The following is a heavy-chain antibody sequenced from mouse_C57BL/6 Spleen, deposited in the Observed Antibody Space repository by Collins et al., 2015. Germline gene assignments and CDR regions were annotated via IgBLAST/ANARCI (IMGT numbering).Heavy chain of an antibody. CDR1: GYSFTDYI. CDR2: INPYYGST. V-gene: IGHV1-39*01. D-gene: IGHD2-1*01. J-gene: IGHJ4*01. CDR3: ARSDYGNAMDY. Sequence: EIQLQQTGPELVKPGASVKISCKASGYSFTDYIMLWVKQSHGKSLEWIGNINPYYGSTSYNLKFKGKATLTVDKSSSTAYMQLNSLTSEDSAVYYCARSDYGNAMDYWGQGTSVTVSS.